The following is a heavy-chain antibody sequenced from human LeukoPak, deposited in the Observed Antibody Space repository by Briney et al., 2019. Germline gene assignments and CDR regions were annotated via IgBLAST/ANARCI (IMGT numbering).Heavy chain of an antibody. Sequence: SETLSLTCTVSGGSISSYYWSWIRQPPGKGLEWIGYIYYSGSTNYNPSPKSRVTISVDTSKNQFSLKLSSVTAADTAVYYCAGSADTASLNWFDPWGQGTLVTVSS. D-gene: IGHD5-18*01. J-gene: IGHJ5*02. CDR2: IYYSGST. V-gene: IGHV4-59*01. CDR1: GGSISSYY. CDR3: AGSADTASLNWFDP.